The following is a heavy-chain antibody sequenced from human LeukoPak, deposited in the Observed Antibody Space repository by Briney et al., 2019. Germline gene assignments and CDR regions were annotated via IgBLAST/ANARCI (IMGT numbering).Heavy chain of an antibody. CDR3: AKDCDYGNTSGMPCY. J-gene: IGHJ4*02. V-gene: IGHV4-59*08. CDR1: GGSISSYY. CDR2: IYYSGST. D-gene: IGHD4-17*01. Sequence: SETLSLTCTVSGGSISSYYWSWIRQPPGKGLEWIGYIYYSGSTNYNPSLKSRVTISVDTSKNQFSLKLSSVTAADTAVYYCAKDCDYGNTSGMPCYWGQGTLVTVSS.